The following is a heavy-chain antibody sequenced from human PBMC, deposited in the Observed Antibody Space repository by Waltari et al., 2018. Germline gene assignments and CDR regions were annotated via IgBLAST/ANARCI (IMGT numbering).Heavy chain of an antibody. CDR3: ATLYSSSWQYYFDY. Sequence: QVQLQESGPGLVKPSETLSLTCAVSGYSIRSGYYWGWIRQPPGKGLEWIGSIYHSGSTYYNPSLKSRVTISVDTSKNQFSLKLSSVTAADTAVYYCATLYSSSWQYYFDYWGQGTLVTVSS. J-gene: IGHJ4*02. V-gene: IGHV4-38-2*01. CDR2: IYHSGST. CDR1: GYSIRSGYY. D-gene: IGHD6-13*01.